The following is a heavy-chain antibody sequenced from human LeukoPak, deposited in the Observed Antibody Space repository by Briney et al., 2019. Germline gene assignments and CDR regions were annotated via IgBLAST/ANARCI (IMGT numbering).Heavy chain of an antibody. V-gene: IGHV3-33*01. CDR1: GFTFSSYG. Sequence: QPGGSLRLSCAASGFTFSSYGMHWVRQAPGKGLEWVAVIWYDGSNKYYADSVKGRFTISRDNAKNSLYLQMNSLRAEDTAVYYCAREPTSLILWGQGTLVTVSP. J-gene: IGHJ1*01. D-gene: IGHD2-21*01. CDR2: IWYDGSNK. CDR3: AREPTSLIL.